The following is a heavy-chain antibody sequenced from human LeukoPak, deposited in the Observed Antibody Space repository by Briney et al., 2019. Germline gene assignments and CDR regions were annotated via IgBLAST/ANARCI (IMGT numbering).Heavy chain of an antibody. V-gene: IGHV3-53*01. Sequence: GGSLRLSCAASGFTVSNNYMSWVRQAPGKGLEWVSVIYSGGSTYYADSVKGRFTISRDNSKNTLYLQMNSLRAEDTAVYYCARASAWGWFDPWGQGTLVTVSS. D-gene: IGHD3-16*01. CDR2: IYSGGST. CDR3: ARASAWGWFDP. J-gene: IGHJ5*02. CDR1: GFTVSNNY.